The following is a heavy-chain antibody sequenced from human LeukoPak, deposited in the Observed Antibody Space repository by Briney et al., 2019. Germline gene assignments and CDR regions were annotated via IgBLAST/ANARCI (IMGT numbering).Heavy chain of an antibody. D-gene: IGHD2/OR15-2a*01. CDR2: LSYTGKT. V-gene: IGHV4-59*02. Sequence: SETLSLTCVVSGASVSSSHWNWLRQLPGKGLEWIGCLSYTGKTDYNPSLTSRVTISLDTSKNQVSLKLRSVTAADTAVYYCSEGYFEPFDHWGQGTLVTVSS. J-gene: IGHJ4*02. CDR3: SEGYFEPFDH. CDR1: GASVSSSH.